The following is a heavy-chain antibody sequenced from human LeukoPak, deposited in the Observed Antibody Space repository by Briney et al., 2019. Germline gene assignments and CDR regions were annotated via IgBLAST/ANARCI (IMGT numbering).Heavy chain of an antibody. V-gene: IGHV4-59*08. Sequence: KTSETLSLTCTVSGGSISSYYWSWIRQPPGKGLEWIGYIYYSGSTNYNPSLKSRVTISVDTSKNQFSLKLSSVTAADTAVYYCARLPYYYDSSGYYIFDYWGQGTLVTVSS. D-gene: IGHD3-22*01. J-gene: IGHJ4*02. CDR1: GGSISSYY. CDR2: IYYSGST. CDR3: ARLPYYYDSSGYYIFDY.